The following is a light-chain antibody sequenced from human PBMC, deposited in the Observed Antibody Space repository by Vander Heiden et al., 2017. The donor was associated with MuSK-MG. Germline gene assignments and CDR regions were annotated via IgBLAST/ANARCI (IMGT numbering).Light chain of an antibody. V-gene: IGKV3D-15*01. Sequence: PQFPATLSVSPGQRVTLSCRARQIISSDLAWSQQKPGQAPRLLISGASTRATGVPARFRGSGSGTYFTLTISSLQSEDFAVYYCQQYATWPYTFGHGTKMEIK. CDR2: GAS. J-gene: IGKJ2*01. CDR3: QQYATWPYT. CDR1: QIISSD.